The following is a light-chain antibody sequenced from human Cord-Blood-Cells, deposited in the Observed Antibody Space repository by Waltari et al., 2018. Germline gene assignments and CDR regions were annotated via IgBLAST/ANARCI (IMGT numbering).Light chain of an antibody. CDR2: LDS. J-gene: IGKJ2*01. CDR3: MQAIQPWYT. Sequence: IVMTQSPPSLPVTPGEPASISSRSSQGFQHSNGYNYLDRYRQKPGQSPQLLFYLDSNRAVGAHHGFSGSGSGKNFPLKIRRVEPEDVGLYSCMQAIQPWYTSGQGTKREI. CDR1: QGFQHSNGYNY. V-gene: IGKV2-28*01.